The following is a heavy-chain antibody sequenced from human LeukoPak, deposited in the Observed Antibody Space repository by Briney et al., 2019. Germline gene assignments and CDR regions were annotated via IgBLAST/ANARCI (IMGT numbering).Heavy chain of an antibody. Sequence: KTSGKPSADTAPRDSLSPWRQPGAPGPGAMGRIIPILGIANYEQKFQGRVTITADKSTSTAYMELSSVRAEDTAVYYCAREDWNYVNGMDVWGQGTTVTVSS. D-gene: IGHD1-7*01. V-gene: IGHV1-69*04. CDR2: IIPILGIA. J-gene: IGHJ6*02. CDR3: AREDWNYVNGMDV. CDR1: ADTAPRDS.